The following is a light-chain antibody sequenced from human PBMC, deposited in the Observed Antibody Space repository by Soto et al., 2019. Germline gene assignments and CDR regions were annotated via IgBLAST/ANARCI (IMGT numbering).Light chain of an antibody. CDR2: AAS. J-gene: IGKJ1*01. CDR3: QQSYSTPWT. CDR1: QSISSY. Sequence: DIQMTQSPSFLSASVGDRVTITCRASQSISSYLHWYQQKPGKAPQLLIYAASSLQSGVPSKFSGSGSGTDFTLTISSLQPEDFATYYCQQSYSTPWTFGQGTKVDIK. V-gene: IGKV1-39*01.